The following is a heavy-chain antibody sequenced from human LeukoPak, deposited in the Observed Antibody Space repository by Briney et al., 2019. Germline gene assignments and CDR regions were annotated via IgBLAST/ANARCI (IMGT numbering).Heavy chain of an antibody. CDR1: GFTFSSYA. CDR3: AKGAEPQITMIVVVILYYFDY. Sequence: GGSLRLSCAASGFTFSSYAMSWVRQAPGKGLEWVSAISGSGGSTYYADSVKGRFTISRDNSKNTLYLQMNSLRAEDTAVYYCAKGAEPQITMIVVVILYYFDYWGQGTLVTVSS. D-gene: IGHD3-22*01. J-gene: IGHJ4*02. CDR2: ISGSGGST. V-gene: IGHV3-23*01.